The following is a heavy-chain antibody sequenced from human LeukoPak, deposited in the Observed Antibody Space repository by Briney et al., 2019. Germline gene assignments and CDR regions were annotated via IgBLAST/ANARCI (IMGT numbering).Heavy chain of an antibody. J-gene: IGHJ4*02. CDR3: AKEVWRGFDS. CDR1: GFTFSSFA. CDR2: ISGSGETT. D-gene: IGHD3-3*01. Sequence: GGSLRLSCAASGFTFSSFAMSWVRQAPGKGLEWASVISGSGETTYYADSVKGRFTISRDNSKNTLYVEMNSLRADDTAVHFCAKEVWRGFDSWGQGTLVTVSS. V-gene: IGHV3-23*01.